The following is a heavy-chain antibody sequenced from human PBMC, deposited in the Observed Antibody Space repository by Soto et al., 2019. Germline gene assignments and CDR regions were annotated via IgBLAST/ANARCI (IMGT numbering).Heavy chain of an antibody. CDR2: IMPIFGAT. V-gene: IGHV1-69*01. J-gene: IGHJ4*02. CDR3: ARDADLDY. CDR1: GGTFSSNP. Sequence: QVQLVQSGAEVKKPGSSVKVSCKAYGGTFSSNPFTWMRQAPGRGLEWMGEIMPIFGATNYAQKFQDRVTITADESTTTVYMELSSLRSEDTAVYYCARDADLDYWGQGTLVTVSS.